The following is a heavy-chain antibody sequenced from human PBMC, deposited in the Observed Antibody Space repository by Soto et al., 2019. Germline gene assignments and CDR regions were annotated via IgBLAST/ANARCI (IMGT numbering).Heavy chain of an antibody. CDR3: ARDGGSSGYDLLDY. CDR2: INRDGSEK. CDR1: GFTFSSYW. Sequence: PGGSLRLSCAASGFTFSSYWMSWVRQAPGRGLEWVANINRDGSEKNYVDSVKGRFTISRDNAKRSLYLQMNSLRGDDTAVYYCARDGGSSGYDLLDYWGQGTLVTVSS. D-gene: IGHD5-12*01. J-gene: IGHJ4*02. V-gene: IGHV3-7*01.